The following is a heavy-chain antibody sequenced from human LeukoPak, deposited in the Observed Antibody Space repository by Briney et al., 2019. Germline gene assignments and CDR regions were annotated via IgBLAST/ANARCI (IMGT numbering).Heavy chain of an antibody. CDR1: GYSISSGYY. D-gene: IGHD6-13*01. Sequence: SETLSPTCTVSGYSISSGYYWGWIRQPPGKGLEWIGSIYHSGSTYYNPSLKSRVTISVDTSKNQFSLKLSSVTAADTAVYYCAGTYSLYDAFDIWGQGTMLTVSS. CDR3: AGTYSLYDAFDI. V-gene: IGHV4-38-2*02. CDR2: IYHSGST. J-gene: IGHJ3*02.